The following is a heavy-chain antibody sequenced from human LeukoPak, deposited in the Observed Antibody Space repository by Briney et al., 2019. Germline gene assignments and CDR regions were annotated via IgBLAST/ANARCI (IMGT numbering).Heavy chain of an antibody. CDR3: ARGPTYQPIDY. CDR2: IYYSGTT. J-gene: IGHJ4*02. V-gene: IGHV4-59*04. D-gene: IGHD2-2*01. Sequence: SETLSLTCTVSGGSISSYYWSWIRQPPGKGLEWIGYIYYSGTTYYNPSLKSRVTISVDTSKNHFSLNLNSVTAADTAVYYCARGPTYQPIDYWGQGTLVTVSS. CDR1: GGSISSYY.